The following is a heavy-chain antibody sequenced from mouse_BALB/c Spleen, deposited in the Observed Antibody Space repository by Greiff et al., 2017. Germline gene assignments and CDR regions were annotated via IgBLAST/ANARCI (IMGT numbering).Heavy chain of an antibody. J-gene: IGHJ2*01. V-gene: IGHV5-17*02. Sequence: EVQGVESGGGLVQPGGSRKLSCAASGFTFSSFGMHWVRQAPEKGLEWVAYISSGSSTIYYADTVKGRFTISRDNPKNTLFLQMTSLRSEDTAMYYCARRDVLSDDCSFDDWGQGTTLTVSS. CDR2: ISSGSSTI. D-gene: IGHD2-3*01. CDR3: ARRDVLSDDCSFDD. CDR1: GFTFSSFG.